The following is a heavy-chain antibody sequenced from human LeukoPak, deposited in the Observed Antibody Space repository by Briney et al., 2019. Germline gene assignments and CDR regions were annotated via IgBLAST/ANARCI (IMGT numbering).Heavy chain of an antibody. CDR3: ARGELVGENYYYFYMDV. CDR2: INPNSGGT. Sequence: ASVTVSCKASGYTFTGYYMHWVRQAPGQGLEWMGWINPNSGGTNYAQKFQGRVTMTRDTSISTAYMELSRLRSDDTAVYYCARGELVGENYYYFYMDVWGKGTTVTVSS. J-gene: IGHJ6*03. D-gene: IGHD3-10*01. CDR1: GYTFTGYY. V-gene: IGHV1-2*02.